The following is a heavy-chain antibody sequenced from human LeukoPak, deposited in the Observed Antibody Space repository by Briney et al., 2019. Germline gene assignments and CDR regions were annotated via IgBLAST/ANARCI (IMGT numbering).Heavy chain of an antibody. V-gene: IGHV2-70*11. Sequence: RASGPTLIYPTPTLTLTCTFSGFSLSTTGMCVSWIRQPPGKALEWLARIDWDDDKYYSTFLKTRLTISKDTSKHQVVLTMTNMDPVDTATYYCARIRNGTYFDYWAEKTVLPVSS. D-gene: IGHD1-26*01. CDR3: ARIRNGTYFDY. J-gene: IGHJ4*02. CDR1: GFSLSTTGMC. CDR2: IDWDDDK.